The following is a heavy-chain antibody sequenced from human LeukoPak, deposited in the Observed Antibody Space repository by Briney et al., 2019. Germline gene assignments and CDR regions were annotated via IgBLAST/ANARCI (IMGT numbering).Heavy chain of an antibody. CDR3: AREGAVAGRAPDY. J-gene: IGHJ4*02. Sequence: SETLSLTCTVSGDSIDSSYYYWAWIRQPPGRGLEWIGSIYTSGSTNYNPSLKSRVTMSVDTSKNQFSLKLSSVTAADTAVYYCAREGAVAGRAPDYWGQGTLVTVSS. V-gene: IGHV4-39*07. D-gene: IGHD6-19*01. CDR2: IYTSGST. CDR1: GDSIDSSYYY.